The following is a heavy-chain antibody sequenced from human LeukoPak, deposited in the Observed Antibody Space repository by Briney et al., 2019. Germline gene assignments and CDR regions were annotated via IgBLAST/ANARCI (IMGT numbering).Heavy chain of an antibody. Sequence: GGSLRLSCAASGFTFSSYSMNWVRQAPGKGLEWVSSISSSSSYIYYADSVKGRFTISRDNAKNSLYLQMNSLRAEDTAVYYCARDPPYDYGDYAWYYGMDVWGQGTTVTVSS. CDR3: ARDPPYDYGDYAWYYGMDV. CDR1: GFTFSSYS. D-gene: IGHD4-17*01. V-gene: IGHV3-21*01. CDR2: ISSSSSYI. J-gene: IGHJ6*02.